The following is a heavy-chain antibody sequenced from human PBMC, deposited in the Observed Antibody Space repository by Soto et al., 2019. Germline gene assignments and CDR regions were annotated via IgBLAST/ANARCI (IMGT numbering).Heavy chain of an antibody. D-gene: IGHD6-13*01. J-gene: IGHJ6*02. Sequence: SETLSLTCTVSGDSISSYYWNWIRQPAGKGLEWIGRIDASGNSNYNPSLKSRVTMSVDTSKKQFSLKVTSVTAADTAVYYCARYSSNWFQTEGMDVWGQGATVTVSS. CDR1: GDSISSYY. V-gene: IGHV4-4*07. CDR2: IDASGNS. CDR3: ARYSSNWFQTEGMDV.